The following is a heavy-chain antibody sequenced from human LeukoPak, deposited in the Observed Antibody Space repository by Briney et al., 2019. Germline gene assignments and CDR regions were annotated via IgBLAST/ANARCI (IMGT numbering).Heavy chain of an antibody. CDR3: AKGLFGGYSSALDY. CDR2: ISGSGGTT. V-gene: IGHV3-23*01. CDR1: GFTFNSYG. D-gene: IGHD5-12*01. J-gene: IGHJ4*02. Sequence: PGGSLRLSCAASGFTFNSYGMSWVRQAPGKGLEWVSVISGSGGTTYYADSVKGRFTISRDNFKNTLSLQMNSLRPDDTAIYYCAKGLFGGYSSALDYWGQGTLVTVSS.